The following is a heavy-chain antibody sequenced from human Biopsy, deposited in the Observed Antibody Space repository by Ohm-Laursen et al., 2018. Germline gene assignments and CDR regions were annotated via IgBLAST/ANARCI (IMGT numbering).Heavy chain of an antibody. D-gene: IGHD4-17*01. V-gene: IGHV1-69*13. CDR2: IIPIFGTI. CDR3: ARDWADDYGDYRIRLDV. Sequence: SVKVSCNASGGTFSRYAISWVRQAPGQGLEWMGGIIPIFGTINYAQKFQGRVTITADESTSTAYMELSSLRSEDTAVYYCARDWADDYGDYRIRLDVWGQGTTATVFS. J-gene: IGHJ6*02. CDR1: GGTFSRYA.